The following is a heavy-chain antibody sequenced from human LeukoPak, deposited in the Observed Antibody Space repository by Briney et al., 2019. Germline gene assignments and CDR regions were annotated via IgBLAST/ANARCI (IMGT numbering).Heavy chain of an antibody. V-gene: IGHV4-59*01. CDR1: GGSISSCY. Sequence: SETLSLTCTVSGGSISSCYWSWIRQPPGKGLEWIGYIYYSGSTNYNPSLKSRVTISVDTSKNQFSLKLSSVTAADTAVYYCARGRYSSGWYRAYYFDYWGQGTLVTVSS. CDR3: ARGRYSSGWYRAYYFDY. J-gene: IGHJ4*02. CDR2: IYYSGST. D-gene: IGHD6-19*01.